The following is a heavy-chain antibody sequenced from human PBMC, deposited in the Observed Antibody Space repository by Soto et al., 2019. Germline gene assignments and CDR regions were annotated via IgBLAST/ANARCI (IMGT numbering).Heavy chain of an antibody. CDR1: GGSFSGYY. D-gene: IGHD3-16*01. J-gene: IGHJ4*02. CDR2: INHSGST. Sequence: PSETLSLTCAVYGGSFSGYYWSWIRQPPGKGLEWIGEINHSGSTNYNPSLKSRVTISVDTSKNQFSLKLSSVTAADTAVYYCARGMTSQFDYWGQGTLVTVSS. CDR3: ARGMTSQFDY. V-gene: IGHV4-34*01.